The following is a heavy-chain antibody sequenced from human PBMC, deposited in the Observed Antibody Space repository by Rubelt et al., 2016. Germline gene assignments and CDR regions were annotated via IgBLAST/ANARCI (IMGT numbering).Heavy chain of an antibody. D-gene: IGHD6-19*01. Sequence: QLQLQESGPGLVKPSETLSLTCTVSGGSISRSSYYWGWIRQPPGKGLEWIGSIYYSGSTYYNPSLKSRVTISVDTSKNQFSLRLSSVTAADTAVYYCARHPLSSGCSDYWGQGTLVTVSS. CDR2: IYYSGST. J-gene: IGHJ4*02. V-gene: IGHV4-39*07. CDR3: ARHPLSSGCSDY. CDR1: GGSISRSSYY.